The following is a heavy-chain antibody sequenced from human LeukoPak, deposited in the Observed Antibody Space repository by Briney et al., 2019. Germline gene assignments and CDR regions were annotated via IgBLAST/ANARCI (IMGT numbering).Heavy chain of an antibody. J-gene: IGHJ4*02. CDR3: ARAVVTATPYFDY. D-gene: IGHD2-15*01. V-gene: IGHV3-11*04. CDR2: ISSSGSTI. CDR1: GLTFSDYY. Sequence: PGGSLRLSCAASGLTFSDYYMSWIRQAPGKGLEWVSYISSSGSTIYYADSVKGRFTISRDNAKNSLSLQMNSLRAEDTALYYCARAVVTATPYFDYWGQGTLVTVSS.